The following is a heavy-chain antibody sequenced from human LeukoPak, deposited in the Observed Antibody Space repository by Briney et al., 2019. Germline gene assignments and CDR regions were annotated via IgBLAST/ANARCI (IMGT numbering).Heavy chain of an antibody. J-gene: IGHJ3*02. Sequence: SETLSLTCTVSGGSISNYYWSWIRQSPGKGLDWIGYIHYSGTTNYNPSLKSRVTISVDRSKTQFYLKLRSVTAADTAIYYCASHISYAFDIWGQGTMVTVSS. CDR1: GGSISNYY. V-gene: IGHV4-59*01. CDR3: ASHISYAFDI. D-gene: IGHD2-21*01. CDR2: IHYSGTT.